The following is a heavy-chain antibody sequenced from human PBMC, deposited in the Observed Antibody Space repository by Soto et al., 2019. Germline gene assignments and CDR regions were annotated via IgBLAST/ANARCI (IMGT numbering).Heavy chain of an antibody. CDR3: ARDRGMKYYDILTGSFDY. CDR1: GFTFSSYW. CDR2: IKQDGSEK. J-gene: IGHJ4*02. V-gene: IGHV3-7*03. Sequence: GGSLRLSCAASGFTFSSYWMSWVRQAPGKGLEWVANIKQDGSEKYYVDSVKGRFTISRDNAKNSLYLQMNSLRAEDTAVYYCARDRGMKYYDILTGSFDYCGQGPLVTVPS. D-gene: IGHD3-9*01.